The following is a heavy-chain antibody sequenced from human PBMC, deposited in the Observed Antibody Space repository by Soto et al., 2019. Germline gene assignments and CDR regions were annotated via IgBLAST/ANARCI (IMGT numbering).Heavy chain of an antibody. CDR2: ISSTGST. V-gene: IGHV3-23*01. CDR3: AKVGSSAWYHNSYFDY. D-gene: IGHD6-19*01. CDR1: GFTFSSYA. J-gene: IGHJ4*02. Sequence: GGSLRLSCAASGFTFSSYAMTWVRQAPGKGLEWLSVISSTGSTYFADSVKGRFTISRDNSKNTLSLQMHSLRVDDTAVYYCAKVGSSAWYHNSYFDYWGQGTLVTVFS.